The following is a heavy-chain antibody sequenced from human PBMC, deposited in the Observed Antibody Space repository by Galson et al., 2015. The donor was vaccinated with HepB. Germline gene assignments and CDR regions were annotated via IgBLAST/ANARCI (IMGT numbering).Heavy chain of an antibody. V-gene: IGHV3-33*01. CDR1: GFAFSSYG. Sequence: SLRLSCAASGFAFSSYGMRWVRQAPGKGLEWVSVIWCGGSNKYYADSVKGRFTISRDNSKNTLYLQMNSLRAEDTAVYYCARNDFAEYHPIYWGQGTLVTVSS. CDR2: IWCGGSNK. J-gene: IGHJ4*02. CDR3: ARNDFAEYHPIY. D-gene: IGHD4-17*01.